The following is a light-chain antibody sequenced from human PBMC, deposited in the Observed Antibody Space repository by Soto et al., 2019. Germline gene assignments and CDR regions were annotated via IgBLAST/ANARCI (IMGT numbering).Light chain of an antibody. Sequence: EIVLTQSPGTLSLSPGQRATLSCRVSQSVSSSSLAWYQQRPGQAPRLLIYGASRRATGIPDRFSGSGSGTDFTLTISRLEPEDFAVYYCQHYGASPKYTFGQGTKLEIK. CDR2: GAS. J-gene: IGKJ2*01. V-gene: IGKV3-20*01. CDR1: QSVSSSS. CDR3: QHYGASPKYT.